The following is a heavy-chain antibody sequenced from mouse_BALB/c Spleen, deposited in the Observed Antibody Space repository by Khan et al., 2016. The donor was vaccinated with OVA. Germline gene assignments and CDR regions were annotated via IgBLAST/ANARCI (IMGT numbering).Heavy chain of an antibody. J-gene: IGHJ2*01. CDR1: GYSLTRYG. CDR3: ARSKYLARY. D-gene: IGHD3-3*01. Sequence: QVQLKQSGPGLVAPSQSLSITCTVYGYSLTRYGVHWVRQPPGKGLEWLGLIWAGGSTNYNWALMYRLSISIDNSKCLVSLIMNSLQTDDTALYYCARSKYLARYWGQGTTLTVSS. CDR2: IWAGGST. V-gene: IGHV2-9*02.